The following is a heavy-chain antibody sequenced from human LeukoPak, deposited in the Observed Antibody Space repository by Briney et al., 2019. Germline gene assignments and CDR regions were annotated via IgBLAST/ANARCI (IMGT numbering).Heavy chain of an antibody. V-gene: IGHV3-30*02. J-gene: IGHJ6*03. CDR3: AKTGREYCSSTSCYATPNYYYYMDV. Sequence: GGSLRLSCAASGFTFSSYGMHWVRQAPGKGLEWVAFIRYDGNNQYYADSVKGRFTISRDNSKNTLYLQMNSLKTEDTAVYYCAKTGREYCSSTSCYATPNYYYYMDVWGTGTTVTVSS. D-gene: IGHD2-2*01. CDR2: IRYDGNNQ. CDR1: GFTFSSYG.